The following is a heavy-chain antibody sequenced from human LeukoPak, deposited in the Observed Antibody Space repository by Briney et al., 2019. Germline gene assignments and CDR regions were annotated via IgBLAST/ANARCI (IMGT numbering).Heavy chain of an antibody. Sequence: GGSLRLSCAASGFTFSGSAMHWVRQASVKVLEWVGRIRSKANSYATAYAASVKGRFTISRDDSKNTAYLQMNSLKTEDTAVYYCTGLHGMDVWGQGTTVTVSS. CDR1: GFTFSGSA. CDR2: IRSKANSYAT. CDR3: TGLHGMDV. V-gene: IGHV3-73*01. J-gene: IGHJ6*02.